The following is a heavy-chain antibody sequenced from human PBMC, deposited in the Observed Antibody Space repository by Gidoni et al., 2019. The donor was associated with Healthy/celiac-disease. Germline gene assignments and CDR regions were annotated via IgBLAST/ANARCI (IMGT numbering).Heavy chain of an antibody. D-gene: IGHD6-19*01. CDR1: GFTFSNAW. Sequence: EVQLVESGGGLVKPGGSLRLSCAASGFTFSNAWMNWVRQAPGKGLEWVGRIKSKTEGGTTDYAAPVKGRFTISRDDSKNTLYLQMNSLKTEDTAVYYCTTVIAVAGTGGARHYWGQGTLVTVSS. CDR2: IKSKTEGGTT. CDR3: TTVIAVAGTGGARHY. J-gene: IGHJ4*02. V-gene: IGHV3-15*07.